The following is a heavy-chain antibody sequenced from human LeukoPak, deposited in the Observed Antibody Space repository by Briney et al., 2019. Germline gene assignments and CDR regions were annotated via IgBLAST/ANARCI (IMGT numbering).Heavy chain of an antibody. Sequence: GESLKISYKGSGYSFTSSWIGWVRQMPGKGLEWMGIIYPGDSDTRYSPSVQGQVTISADMSISTAYLQWSSLKASDTAMYYCALPGGSGTGPFDYWGQGTLVTVSS. CDR2: IYPGDSDT. D-gene: IGHD3-10*01. J-gene: IGHJ4*02. V-gene: IGHV5-51*01. CDR3: ALPGGSGTGPFDY. CDR1: GYSFTSSW.